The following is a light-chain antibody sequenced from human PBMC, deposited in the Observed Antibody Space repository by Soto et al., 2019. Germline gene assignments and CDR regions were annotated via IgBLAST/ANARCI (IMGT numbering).Light chain of an antibody. V-gene: IGLV2-14*01. Sequence: QSALTQPASVSGSPGQSVTISCTGNSSDVGGYYYVHWYQQHPGTAPKLMIFGISNRPSGVSNRFSGSKSGNTASLAISGLQAEDEADYYCHAYTSSWTLLVFGGGTKVTVL. CDR3: HAYTSSWTLLV. J-gene: IGLJ2*01. CDR2: GIS. CDR1: SSDVGGYYY.